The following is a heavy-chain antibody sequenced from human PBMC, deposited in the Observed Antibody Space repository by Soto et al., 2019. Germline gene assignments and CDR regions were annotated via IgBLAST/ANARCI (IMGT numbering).Heavy chain of an antibody. V-gene: IGHV1-18*01. CDR3: ARSGYSSSWYASKAFDI. D-gene: IGHD6-13*01. Sequence: QVPLVQSGAEVKKPGASVKVSCKASGYTFTSYGISWVRQAPGQGLEWMGWISAYNGNTNYAQKLQGRVTMTTDTSTSTAYMELRSLRSDDTAVYYCARSGYSSSWYASKAFDIWGQGTMVTVSS. CDR2: ISAYNGNT. J-gene: IGHJ3*02. CDR1: GYTFTSYG.